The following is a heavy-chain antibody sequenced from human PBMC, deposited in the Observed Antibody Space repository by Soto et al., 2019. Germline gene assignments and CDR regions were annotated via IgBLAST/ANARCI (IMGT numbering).Heavy chain of an antibody. V-gene: IGHV1-69*01. D-gene: IGHD3-22*01. CDR1: GGTFSSYA. CDR2: IIPIFGTA. Sequence: QVQLVQSGAEVKKPGSSVKVSCKASGGTFSSYAISWVRQAPGQGLEWMGGIIPIFGTANYAQKFQGRVTITADESTSTAYMELSSLRSEHTAVDYCAVNAHLREVVSWFDPWGQGTLVTVSS. CDR3: AVNAHLREVVSWFDP. J-gene: IGHJ5*02.